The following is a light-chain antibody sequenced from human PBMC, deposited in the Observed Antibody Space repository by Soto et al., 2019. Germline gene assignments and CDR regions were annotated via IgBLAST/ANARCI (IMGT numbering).Light chain of an antibody. J-gene: IGLJ1*01. Sequence: QSVLTQPASVSGSPGQSITISCTGTSSDVGGYNSVSWFQQHPSKAPQLIIYEVSHRPSGVSIRFSGSKSGNTASLTISGRQAEDEADYYCNSYRHSTTLVFGTGTKVTVL. V-gene: IGLV2-14*01. CDR1: SSDVGGYNS. CDR3: NSYRHSTTLV. CDR2: EVS.